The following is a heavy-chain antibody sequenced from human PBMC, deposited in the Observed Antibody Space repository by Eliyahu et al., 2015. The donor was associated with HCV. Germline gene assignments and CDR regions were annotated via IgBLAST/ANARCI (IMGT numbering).Heavy chain of an antibody. CDR1: GGSITTYY. CDR2: IHYSGRX. D-gene: IGHD6-19*01. V-gene: IGHV4-59*01. J-gene: IGHJ5*02. CDR3: ASGGGGIAVAGTGGWFDP. Sequence: QVQLQESGPGLVKPSETLSLTCTVSGGSITTYYWSWIRQPPGKGLEWIGYIHYSGRXNYNPSLKSRVTISVDTSKNQFSLNLTSVTAADTAVYYCASGGGGIAVAGTGGWFDPWGQGTLVTVSS.